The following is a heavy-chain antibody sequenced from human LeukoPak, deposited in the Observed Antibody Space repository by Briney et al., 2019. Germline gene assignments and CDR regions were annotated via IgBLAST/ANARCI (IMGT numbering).Heavy chain of an antibody. Sequence: GSLRLSCAASGFTVSSNYMSWVRQAPGKGLEWVSVINSGGSTYYADSVKGRFTISRDDSKSIAYLQMNSLKTEDTAVYYCTSDYGGRHFDYWGQGTLVTVSS. V-gene: IGHV3-66*01. CDR2: INSGGST. D-gene: IGHD4-23*01. CDR3: TSDYGGRHFDY. J-gene: IGHJ4*02. CDR1: GFTVSSNY.